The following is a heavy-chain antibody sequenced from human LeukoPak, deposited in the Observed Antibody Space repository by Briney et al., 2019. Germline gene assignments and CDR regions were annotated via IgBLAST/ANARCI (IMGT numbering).Heavy chain of an antibody. J-gene: IGHJ6*04. CDR3: AELGITMIGGV. CDR2: IKQDGSEK. D-gene: IGHD3-10*02. CDR1: GFPFSTFW. V-gene: IGHV3-7*01. Sequence: PGGSLRLSCAVSGFPFSTFWMSWVRQAPGKGLEWVANIKQDGSEKYYVDSVKGRFTISRDNAKNSLYLQMNSLRAEDTAVYYCAELGITMIGGVWGKGTTVTISS.